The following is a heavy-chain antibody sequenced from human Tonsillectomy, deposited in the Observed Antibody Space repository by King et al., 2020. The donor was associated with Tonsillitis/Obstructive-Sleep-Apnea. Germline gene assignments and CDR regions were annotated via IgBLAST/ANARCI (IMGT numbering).Heavy chain of an antibody. V-gene: IGHV3-30*01. CDR2: ISYDGSNK. D-gene: IGHD6-19*01. Sequence: VQLVEFGGGVVQPGRSLRLSCAASGFTFSSYAMHWVRQAPGKGLEWVAVISYDGSNKYYADSVKGRFTISRDNSKNTLYLQMNSLRAEDTAVYYCARSSGDWGQGTLVTVSS. J-gene: IGHJ4*02. CDR3: ARSSGD. CDR1: GFTFSSYA.